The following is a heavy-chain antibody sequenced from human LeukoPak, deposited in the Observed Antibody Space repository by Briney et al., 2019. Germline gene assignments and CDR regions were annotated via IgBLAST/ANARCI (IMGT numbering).Heavy chain of an antibody. J-gene: IGHJ4*02. Sequence: GGSLRLSCAASGFTFTSHWMSWVRQPPGDELEWVASIKQEGSEKYYVDSVRGRFTFSRDNAKNSLYLQMNSLRAEDTAVYYCARLMGDRTIYDSWGQGTLVSVSS. CDR2: IKQEGSEK. CDR1: GFTFTSHW. V-gene: IGHV3-7*01. CDR3: ARLMGDRTIYDS. D-gene: IGHD1-26*01.